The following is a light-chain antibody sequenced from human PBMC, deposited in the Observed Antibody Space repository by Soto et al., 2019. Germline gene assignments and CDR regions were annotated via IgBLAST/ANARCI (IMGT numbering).Light chain of an antibody. V-gene: IGKV3-11*01. Sequence: EVVMTQSPATLSVSPGERATLSCRASQSVGSNLAWYQLKPGQTPRLLIYDASNRATGIPARFSGSGSGTDFTLTISSLEPEDFAVYYCQQRSNWPLTFGQGTKVDIK. CDR1: QSVGSN. CDR2: DAS. J-gene: IGKJ1*01. CDR3: QQRSNWPLT.